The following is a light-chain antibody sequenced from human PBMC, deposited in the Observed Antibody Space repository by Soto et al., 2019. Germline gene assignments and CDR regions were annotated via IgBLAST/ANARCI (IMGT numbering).Light chain of an antibody. CDR2: GAS. CDR1: QSLSINY. Sequence: EIVLPQSPGTLSLSPGERATLSCRASQSLSINYLAWYQQKPGQSPRLLVYGASTRDTGIPDRFRGSGSGTDFALTISSLEPEDFAMYYCQQYDGSPLTFGPGTKVDIK. V-gene: IGKV3-20*01. J-gene: IGKJ3*01. CDR3: QQYDGSPLT.